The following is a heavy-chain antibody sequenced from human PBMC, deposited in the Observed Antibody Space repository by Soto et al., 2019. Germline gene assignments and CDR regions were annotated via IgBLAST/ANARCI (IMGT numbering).Heavy chain of an antibody. V-gene: IGHV3-21*01. CDR1: GFTFSSYS. J-gene: IGHJ5*02. CDR2: ISSSSSYI. Sequence: EVQLVESGGGLVKPGGSLRLSCAASGFTFSSYSMNWVRQAPGKGLEWVSSISSSSSYIYYADSVKGRFTISRDNAKTSLYLQMNSLRAEDTAVYYCASLGYCSSTSCYAEDGGWFDPWCQGTLVTVSS. CDR3: ASLGYCSSTSCYAEDGGWFDP. D-gene: IGHD2-2*01.